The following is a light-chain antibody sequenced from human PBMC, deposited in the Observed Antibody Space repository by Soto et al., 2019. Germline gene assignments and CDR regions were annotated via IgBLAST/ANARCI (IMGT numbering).Light chain of an antibody. V-gene: IGLV2-11*01. CDR1: SSDVGGYNY. Sequence: QSALTQPRSVSGSPGQSVTISCTGASSDVGGYNYVSWYQQHPGKAPKLMIYDVSKRPSGVPDRFSGSKSGNTASLTISGLQAEDEADYYCCSYARSSKVFGGGTKVTVL. CDR2: DVS. CDR3: CSYARSSKV. J-gene: IGLJ2*01.